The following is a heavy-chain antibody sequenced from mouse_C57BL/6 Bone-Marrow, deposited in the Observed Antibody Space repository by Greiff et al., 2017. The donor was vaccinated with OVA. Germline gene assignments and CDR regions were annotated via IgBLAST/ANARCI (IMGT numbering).Heavy chain of an antibody. V-gene: IGHV1-81*01. CDR1: GYTFTSYG. Sequence: QVQLKESGAELARPGASVKLSCKASGYTFTSYGISWVKQRTGKGLEWIGEIYPRSGNTYYNEKFKGKATLTADKSYSTAYMELRSLTSEDSAVYFCARRCWPAYLDYWGQGTTLTVSS. CDR2: IYPRSGNT. J-gene: IGHJ2*01. CDR3: ARRCWPAYLDY.